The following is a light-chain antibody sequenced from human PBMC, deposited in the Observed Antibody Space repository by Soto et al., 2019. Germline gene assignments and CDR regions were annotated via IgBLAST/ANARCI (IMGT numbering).Light chain of an antibody. J-gene: IGKJ1*01. CDR3: QQYGCSPWT. CDR1: RGGSSN. V-gene: IGKV3-15*01. Sequence: EIVMTQSPATLSVSPGATATLSSMVHRGGSSNLAWYQQKPGQAPRLLIYGASTRATGIPARFSGSGSGTDFTLTISRLEPEDFAVYYCQQYGCSPWTFGQGTKVDIK. CDR2: GAS.